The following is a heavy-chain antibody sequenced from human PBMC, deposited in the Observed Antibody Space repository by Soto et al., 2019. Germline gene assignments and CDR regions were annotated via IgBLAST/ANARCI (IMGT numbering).Heavy chain of an antibody. CDR2: IYYSGST. J-gene: IGHJ6*03. CDR3: ARTGTIFGVVTDTHQYYMDV. D-gene: IGHD3-3*01. Sequence: SETLSLTCTVSGGSISSGGYYWSWIRQHPGKGLEWIGYIYYSGSTYYNPSLKSRVTISVDTSKNQFSLKLSSVTAADTAVYYCARTGTIFGVVTDTHQYYMDVWGKGTTVTVSS. V-gene: IGHV4-31*03. CDR1: GGSISSGGYY.